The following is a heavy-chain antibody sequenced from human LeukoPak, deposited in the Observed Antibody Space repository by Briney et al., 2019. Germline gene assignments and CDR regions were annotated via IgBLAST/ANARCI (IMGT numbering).Heavy chain of an antibody. J-gene: IGHJ4*02. Sequence: ASVKVSCKASGYTFTDCYVHWVRQAPGQGLEWMGWINPNSGGTNYAQKFQGRVTMTRDTSISTAYMELSRLRSDDTAVYYCAREYYYDSSGYDYWGQGTLVTVSS. CDR3: AREYYYDSSGYDY. CDR2: INPNSGGT. V-gene: IGHV1-2*02. CDR1: GYTFTDCY. D-gene: IGHD3-22*01.